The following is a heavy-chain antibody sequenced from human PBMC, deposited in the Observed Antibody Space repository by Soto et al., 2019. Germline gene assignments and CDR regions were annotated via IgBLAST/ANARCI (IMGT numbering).Heavy chain of an antibody. V-gene: IGHV3-33*01. CDR1: GFTFSSYG. CDR2: IWYDGSNK. J-gene: IGHJ6*02. CDR3: ARVGGYYDFWSGYPQGYYYYGMDV. D-gene: IGHD3-3*01. Sequence: GGSLRLSCAASGFTFSSYGMHWVRQAPGKGLEWVAVIWYDGSNKYYADSVKGRFTISRDNSKNTLYLQMNSLRAEDTAVYYCARVGGYYDFWSGYPQGYYYYGMDVWGQGTTVTVSS.